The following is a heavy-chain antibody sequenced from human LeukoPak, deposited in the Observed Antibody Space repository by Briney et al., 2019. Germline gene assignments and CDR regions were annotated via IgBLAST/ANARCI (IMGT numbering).Heavy chain of an antibody. Sequence: ASVKVSCKASGYTFTSYGISWVRQAPGQGLEWMGWISAYNGNTNYAQKVQGRVTITTDESTTTAYMELSSLRSEDTAVYYCARARSPSSGHLLRDHNWFDPWGQGTLVTVSS. CDR1: GYTFTSYG. J-gene: IGHJ5*02. CDR3: ARARSPSSGHLLRDHNWFDP. V-gene: IGHV1-18*01. CDR2: ISAYNGNT. D-gene: IGHD3-22*01.